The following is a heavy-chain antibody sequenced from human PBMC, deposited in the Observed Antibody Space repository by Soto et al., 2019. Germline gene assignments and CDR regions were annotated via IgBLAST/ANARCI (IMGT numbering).Heavy chain of an antibody. CDR1: AGSFSGFY. J-gene: IGHJ3*01. V-gene: IGHV4-34*02. CDR2: INHGGST. D-gene: IGHD2-21*02. Sequence: LQQWGAGLLKPSETLSLTCGVYAGSFSGFYWTWIRQPPGQGLEWIGEINHGGSTNQNPSLKSRVTMSVDTSKNQFSLKLSSVTAADTAVYFCVRGDTVTGKNVFDLWGQGTMVTVSS. CDR3: VRGDTVTGKNVFDL.